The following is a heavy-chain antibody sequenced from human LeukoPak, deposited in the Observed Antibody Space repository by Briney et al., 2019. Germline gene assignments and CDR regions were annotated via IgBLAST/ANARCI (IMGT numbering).Heavy chain of an antibody. CDR3: TRSGIYSGAWSDF. CDR2: IKYDGSEK. J-gene: IGHJ4*02. CDR1: GFTFSNYW. D-gene: IGHD5-12*01. Sequence: PGGSLRLSCVASGFTFSNYWMSWVRQAPGKGLEWVANIKYDGSEKYYVDSVKGRFSISRDNAKNSVDLQMNSLRAEDTALYYCTRSGIYSGAWSDFWGQGTRVTVSS. V-gene: IGHV3-7*01.